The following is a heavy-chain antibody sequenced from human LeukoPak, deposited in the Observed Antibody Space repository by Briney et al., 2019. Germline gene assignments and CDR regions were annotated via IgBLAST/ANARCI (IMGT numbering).Heavy chain of an antibody. CDR3: VRGDYGDYTLFDY. CDR2: IKSKRDGGTA. Sequence: GGSLRLSCAASGFTFSDTWMSWVRQAPGKGLEWVGRIKSKRDGGTADYAAPVKGRFTISRDDSKNTVYLQMNSLEPEDTAVYYCVRGDYGDYTLFDYWGQGTLVTVSS. J-gene: IGHJ4*02. D-gene: IGHD4-17*01. CDR1: GFTFSDTW. V-gene: IGHV3-15*01.